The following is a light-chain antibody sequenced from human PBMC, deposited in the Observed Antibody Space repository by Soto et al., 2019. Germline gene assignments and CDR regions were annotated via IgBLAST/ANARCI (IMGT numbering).Light chain of an antibody. CDR1: NIGSKN. V-gene: IGLV3-9*01. CDR3: QVWDSSLYV. Sequence: SYELTQPLSVSVALGQTARITCGGNNIGSKNVRWFQQKPGQAPVLVIYRDTNRPSGIPERFSGSNSGNTATLTISRAQAGDEADYYCQVWDSSLYVFGTGTKVTVL. J-gene: IGLJ1*01. CDR2: RDT.